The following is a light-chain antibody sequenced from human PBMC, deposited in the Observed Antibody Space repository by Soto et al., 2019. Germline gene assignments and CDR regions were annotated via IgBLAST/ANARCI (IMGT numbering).Light chain of an antibody. J-gene: IGKJ4*01. CDR3: QQYGSSPPTT. Sequence: EIVLTQSPGTLSLSPGERATLSCRASQSVSSSYLAWYQQKSGQAPRLLIYGASTRATGIPDRFSGSGSGTDFILTISRLEPEDFSGYYWQQYGSSPPTTFGGGTKVEIK. CDR1: QSVSSSY. CDR2: GAS. V-gene: IGKV3-20*01.